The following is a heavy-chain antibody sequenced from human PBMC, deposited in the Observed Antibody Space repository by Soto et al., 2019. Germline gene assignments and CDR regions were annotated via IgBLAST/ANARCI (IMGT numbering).Heavy chain of an antibody. D-gene: IGHD5-12*01. Sequence: QVQLVQSGAEVKKPGASVKVSCKASGHIFTNYYMHWVRQAPGQGLEWMGLINPRDDSISYAQKFQGRVTVTRDTSTSTVYMELSSLRSDDTAVYYCAREGDGYKYFDQWGQGTLVTVSS. CDR1: GHIFTNYY. V-gene: IGHV1-46*01. CDR2: INPRDDSI. CDR3: AREGDGYKYFDQ. J-gene: IGHJ4*02.